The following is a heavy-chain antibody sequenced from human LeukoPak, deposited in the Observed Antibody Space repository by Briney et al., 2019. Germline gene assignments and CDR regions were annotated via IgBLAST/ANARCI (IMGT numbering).Heavy chain of an antibody. CDR1: GFRFSSYW. J-gene: IGHJ4*02. Sequence: EGSLRLSCAASGFRFSSYWMNWVRQVPGKGLEWVANINEEGSGKYYVDSVKGRFSISRDNAKNSLYLQMDSLRAEDTAVYYCARDPDTIHEVAFDYWGQGTLVTVSS. CDR3: ARDPDTIHEVAFDY. CDR2: INEEGSGK. D-gene: IGHD3-3*01. V-gene: IGHV3-7*01.